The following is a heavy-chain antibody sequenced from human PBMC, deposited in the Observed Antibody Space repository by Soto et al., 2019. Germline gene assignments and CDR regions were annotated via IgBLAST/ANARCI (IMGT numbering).Heavy chain of an antibody. Sequence: GGSLRLSCAASGFTFSNFWMHWVRQAPGKGLVWVSRITRDGNSTIYADFVEGRFTVSRDNARNTVYLQMNSLRVDDTAVYYCTTVTTPLDAWGRGTLVTVSS. CDR1: GFTFSNFW. J-gene: IGHJ5*02. V-gene: IGHV3-74*01. CDR2: ITRDGNST. CDR3: TTVTTPLDA. D-gene: IGHD1-1*01.